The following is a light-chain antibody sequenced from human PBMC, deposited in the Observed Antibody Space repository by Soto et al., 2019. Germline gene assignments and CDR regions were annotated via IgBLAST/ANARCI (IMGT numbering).Light chain of an antibody. J-gene: IGLJ3*02. Sequence: QSVLTQPPSASGSPGQSVTLSCAGAIADIGAYDFVSWFRQHPGKAPQLIIYQVNKRPSGVPERFSGSKSGNTAFLAVSGLQVEDEADYYCSAYGGSNNLEVFGGGTKLTVL. CDR2: QVN. CDR1: IADIGAYDF. V-gene: IGLV2-8*01. CDR3: SAYGGSNNLEV.